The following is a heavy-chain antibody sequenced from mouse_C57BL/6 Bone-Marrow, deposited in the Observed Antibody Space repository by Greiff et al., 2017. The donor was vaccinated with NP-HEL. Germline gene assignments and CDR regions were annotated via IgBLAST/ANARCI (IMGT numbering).Heavy chain of an antibody. CDR3: TTLIYYGYDVPYWYFDV. V-gene: IGHV14-4*01. D-gene: IGHD2-2*01. CDR2: IDPENGDT. J-gene: IGHJ1*03. CDR1: GFNIKDDY. Sequence: EVKLQESGAELVRPGASVTLSCTASGFNIKDDYMHWVKQRPEQGLEWIGWIDPENGDTEYASKFQGKATITADTSSNTAYLQLSSLTSEDTAVYYCTTLIYYGYDVPYWYFDVWGTGTTVTVSS.